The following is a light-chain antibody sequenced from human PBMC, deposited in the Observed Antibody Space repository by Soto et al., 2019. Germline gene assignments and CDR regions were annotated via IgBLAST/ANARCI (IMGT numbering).Light chain of an antibody. J-gene: IGKJ1*01. CDR2: KAS. V-gene: IGKV1-5*03. Sequence: DIQMTQSPSTLSASVGDRVTITCRASQSISVWLAWYQQKAGKAPNLLIYKASRLESGVPSRFSGSGSETEFTLTISGLQPGDSATYYCQHGWTFGQGTKVDIK. CDR1: QSISVW. CDR3: QHGWT.